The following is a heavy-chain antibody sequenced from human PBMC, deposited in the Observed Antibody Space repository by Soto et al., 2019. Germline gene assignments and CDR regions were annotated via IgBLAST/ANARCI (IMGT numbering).Heavy chain of an antibody. CDR3: ARDGDGGEQWLVRSYYYYYGMDV. CDR1: GFTFSSYA. D-gene: IGHD6-19*01. J-gene: IGHJ6*02. Sequence: GGSLRLSCAASGFTFSSYAMHWVRQAPGKGLEWVAVISYGGSNKYYADSVKGRFTTSRDNSKNTLYLQMNSLRAEDTAVYYCARDGDGGEQWLVRSYYYYYGMDVWGQGTTVTVSS. V-gene: IGHV3-30-3*01. CDR2: ISYGGSNK.